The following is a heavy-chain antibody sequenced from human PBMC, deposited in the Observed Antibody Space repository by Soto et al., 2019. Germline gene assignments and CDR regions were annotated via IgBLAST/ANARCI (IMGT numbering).Heavy chain of an antibody. D-gene: IGHD3-3*01. CDR2: ISGSGGST. J-gene: IGHJ4*02. V-gene: IGHV3-23*01. CDR1: GFTFSSYA. CDR3: AKVLADWQNTICGVVITVNYFDY. Sequence: GGSLRLSCAASGFTFSSYAMSWVRQAPGKGLEWVSAISGSGGSTYYADSVKGRFTISRDNSKNTLYLQMNSLRAEDTAVYYCAKVLADWQNTICGVVITVNYFDYWGQGTLVTVSS.